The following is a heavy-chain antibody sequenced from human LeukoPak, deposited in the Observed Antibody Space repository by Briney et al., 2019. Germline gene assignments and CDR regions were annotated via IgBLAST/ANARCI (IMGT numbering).Heavy chain of an antibody. D-gene: IGHD3-10*02. V-gene: IGHV3-48*04. Sequence: GGALRLSCAASGFTFSSYSMNWVRQAPGKGLEWVAYISSSGSTIYYAYSVTGRFTISRDNAKNSLYLQMNSLRAEDTAVYYCAELGITMIGGVWGKGTTVTISS. CDR3: AELGITMIGGV. CDR2: ISSSGSTI. J-gene: IGHJ6*04. CDR1: GFTFSSYS.